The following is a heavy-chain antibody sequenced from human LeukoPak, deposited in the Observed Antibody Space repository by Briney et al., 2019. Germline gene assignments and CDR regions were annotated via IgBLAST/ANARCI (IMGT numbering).Heavy chain of an antibody. CDR2: ISYDGSNK. Sequence: PGRSLRLSCAASGFTFSSYAMHWVRQAPGKGLEWVAVISYDGSNKYYADSVKGRFTISRDNSKNTLYLQMNSLRADDTAVYYCAKGGELTSYYLDYWGQGTLVTVSS. CDR3: AKGGELTSYYLDY. J-gene: IGHJ4*02. D-gene: IGHD3-10*01. CDR1: GFTFSSYA. V-gene: IGHV3-30*04.